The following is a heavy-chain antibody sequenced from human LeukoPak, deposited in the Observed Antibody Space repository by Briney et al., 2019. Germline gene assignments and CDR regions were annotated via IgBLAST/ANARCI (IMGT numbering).Heavy chain of an antibody. CDR2: ISDSGSST. CDR3: AKDPTTVVRGYFDN. J-gene: IGHJ4*02. D-gene: IGHD4-23*01. CDR1: GFTFNNYA. Sequence: GGSLRLSCAASGFTFNNYAMIWVRQAPGKGLEWVSAISDSGSSTYYADSVKGRFSISRDNSMHTLYLQMDSLRAEDTAVYYCAKDPTTVVRGYFDNWGQGTLVTVSS. V-gene: IGHV3-23*01.